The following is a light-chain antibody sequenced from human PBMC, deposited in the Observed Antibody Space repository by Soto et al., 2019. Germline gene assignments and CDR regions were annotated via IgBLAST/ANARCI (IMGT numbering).Light chain of an antibody. V-gene: IGLV1-44*01. J-gene: IGLJ3*02. CDR1: TSNIGSNT. CDR3: AAWDDSLNGWV. CDR2: TNS. Sequence: QSVLTQPPSASGTPGQRVTISCSGSTSNIGSNTVHWYQQLPGTAPKLLIYTNSQRPSGVPDRFSGSKSGTSASLAISGLQSEDEADYYCAAWDDSLNGWVFGGGTKLTVL.